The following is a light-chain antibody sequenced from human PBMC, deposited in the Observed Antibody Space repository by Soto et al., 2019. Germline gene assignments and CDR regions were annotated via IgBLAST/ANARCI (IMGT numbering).Light chain of an antibody. CDR1: QSITRY. J-gene: IGKJ1*01. V-gene: IGKV1-39*01. Sequence: DIQMTQSPSSLSASVGDRVTITCRASQSITRYVNWYQQKAGKAPKLLIYAASSLHSGVPSRFSGSGSGTDFTLTINSLQPEDFATYYCQQSQSTPWTFGQGTTVEIK. CDR3: QQSQSTPWT. CDR2: AAS.